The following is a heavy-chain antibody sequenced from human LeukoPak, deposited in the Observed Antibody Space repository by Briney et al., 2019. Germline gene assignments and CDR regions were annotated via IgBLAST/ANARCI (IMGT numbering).Heavy chain of an antibody. CDR3: ARGPFWSGYSHQEDMDV. D-gene: IGHD3-3*01. CDR1: GFTFSDYY. Sequence: GGSLRLSCAASGFTFSDYYMSWVRQAPGKGLEWVSSISSSSSYIYYADSVKGRFTISRDNAKNSLYLQMNSLRAEDTAVYYCARGPFWSGYSHQEDMDVWGKGTTVTVSS. CDR2: ISSSSSYI. V-gene: IGHV3-21*01. J-gene: IGHJ6*03.